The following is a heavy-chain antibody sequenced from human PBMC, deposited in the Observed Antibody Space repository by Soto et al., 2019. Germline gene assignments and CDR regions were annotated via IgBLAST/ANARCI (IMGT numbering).Heavy chain of an antibody. V-gene: IGHV4-59*08. CDR2: IYYSGST. D-gene: IGHD3-10*01. CDR1: GGCISSYY. J-gene: IGHJ5*02. Sequence: PSGSLALTCTLSGGCISSYYWSWFRQPPGKGLEWIGYIYYSGSTNYNPSLKSRVTISVDTSKNQFSLKLSSVTAADTAVYYCASFAMVRGVKPWGQGTLVTVSS. CDR3: ASFAMVRGVKP.